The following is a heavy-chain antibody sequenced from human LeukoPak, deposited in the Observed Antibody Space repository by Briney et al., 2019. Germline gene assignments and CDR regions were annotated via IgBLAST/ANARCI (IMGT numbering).Heavy chain of an antibody. CDR1: GGSISSYY. Sequence: SETLSLTCTVSGGSISSYYWSWIRQPPGKGLEWIGYIYYSGSTNYNPSLKSRVTISVDTSKNQFSLKLSSVTAADTAVYYCARHGIVDSSRKYYFDHWGQGTLVTVSS. CDR2: IYYSGST. D-gene: IGHD6-13*01. J-gene: IGHJ4*02. CDR3: ARHGIVDSSRKYYFDH. V-gene: IGHV4-59*08.